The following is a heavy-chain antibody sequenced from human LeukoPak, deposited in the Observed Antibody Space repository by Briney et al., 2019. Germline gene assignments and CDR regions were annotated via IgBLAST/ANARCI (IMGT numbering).Heavy chain of an antibody. CDR3: AKSAHCSTTSCYQADAFDI. J-gene: IGHJ3*02. CDR1: GFTFSSYG. CDR2: IRYDGSNK. V-gene: IGHV3-30*02. Sequence: GGSLRLSCAASGFTFSSYGMHWVRQAPGKGLEWVAFIRYDGSNKYYADSVKGRFTISRDNSKNTLYLQMNSLRAEDTAVYHCAKSAHCSTTSCYQADAFDIWGQGTMVTVSS. D-gene: IGHD2-2*01.